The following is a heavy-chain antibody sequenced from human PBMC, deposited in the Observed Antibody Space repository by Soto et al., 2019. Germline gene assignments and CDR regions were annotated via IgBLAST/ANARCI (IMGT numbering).Heavy chain of an antibody. J-gene: IGHJ4*02. D-gene: IGHD6-13*01. CDR3: AKDWGGGYSSSCDY. V-gene: IGHV3-21*01. CDR1: GFTFSSYS. CDR2: ISSSSSYI. Sequence: GGSLRLSCAASGFTFSSYSMNWVRQAPGKGLEWVSSISSSSSYIYYADSVKGRFTISRDNAKNSLYLQMNSLRAEDTAVYYWAKDWGGGYSSSCDYWGQGTLVTVSS.